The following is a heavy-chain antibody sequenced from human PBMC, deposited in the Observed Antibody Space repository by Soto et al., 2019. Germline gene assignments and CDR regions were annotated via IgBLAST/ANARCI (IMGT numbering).Heavy chain of an antibody. D-gene: IGHD3-22*01. CDR2: ISTSGAIT. J-gene: IGHJ4*02. Sequence: GGSLRLSCAASGFTFSRYSMNWVRQAPGKGLDWVSTISTSGAITYYADSVKGRFTISRDNSKNTVYLQMNNLRVEDTAVYYCANRNYYAKSGYTYPYFDFWGQGSLVTVSS. CDR3: ANRNYYAKSGYTYPYFDF. V-gene: IGHV3-23*01. CDR1: GFTFSRYS.